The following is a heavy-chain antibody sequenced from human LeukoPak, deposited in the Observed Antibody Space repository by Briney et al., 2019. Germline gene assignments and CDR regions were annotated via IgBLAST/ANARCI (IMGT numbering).Heavy chain of an antibody. V-gene: IGHV4-34*01. J-gene: IGHJ4*02. CDR2: INHSGST. CDR1: GGSFSGYY. D-gene: IGHD6-13*01. CDR3: ARGPGIAAAGTFDY. Sequence: SETLSLTCAVYGGSFSGYYWSWIRQPPGKGLEWIGEINHSGSTNYNPSLKSRVTISADTSKNQFSLKLSPVTAADTAVYYCARGPGIAAAGTFDYWGQGTLVTVSS.